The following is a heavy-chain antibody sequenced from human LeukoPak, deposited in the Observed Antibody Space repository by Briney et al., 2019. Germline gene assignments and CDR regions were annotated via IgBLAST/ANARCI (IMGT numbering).Heavy chain of an antibody. D-gene: IGHD3-10*01. CDR3: ARYYYYGSGSYYYWFDP. V-gene: IGHV1-18*01. CDR1: GYTFTSYG. CDR2: ISAYNGNT. J-gene: IGHJ5*02. Sequence: ASVQVSGKASGYTFTSYGISWVRQAPGQGLEWMGWISAYNGNTNYAQKLQGRVTMTTDTSTSTAYMELRSLRSDDTAVYYCARYYYYGSGSYYYWFDPWGQGTLVTVSS.